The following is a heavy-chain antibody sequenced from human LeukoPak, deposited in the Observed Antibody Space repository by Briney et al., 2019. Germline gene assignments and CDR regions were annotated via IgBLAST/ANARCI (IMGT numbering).Heavy chain of an antibody. CDR1: GYTFISYA. D-gene: IGHD4-17*01. J-gene: IGHJ4*02. CDR2: INTNTGNP. CDR3: ARSNNDGDYLGVGFDY. Sequence: ASVKVSCKASGYTFISYAMNWVRQAPGQGLEWMGWINTNTGNPTHAQGFTGRFVFSLDTSVSTAYLRISSLQAEDTAVYYCARSNNDGDYLGVGFDYWGQGTLVTVSS. V-gene: IGHV7-4-1*02.